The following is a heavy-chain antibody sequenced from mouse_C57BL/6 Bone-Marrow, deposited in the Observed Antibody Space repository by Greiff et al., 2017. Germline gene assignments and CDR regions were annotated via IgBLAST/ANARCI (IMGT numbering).Heavy chain of an antibody. Sequence: VQLQQSGAELVKPGASVKISCKASGYAFRSYWMNWVKQRPGKGLEWIGQIYPGDGDTNYNGKFKGKATLTADKSSSTAYMQLSSLTSEDSAVYFCARGDWDLAWFAYWGQGTLVTVSA. V-gene: IGHV1-80*01. CDR2: IYPGDGDT. CDR3: ARGDWDLAWFAY. CDR1: GYAFRSYW. J-gene: IGHJ3*01. D-gene: IGHD4-1*01.